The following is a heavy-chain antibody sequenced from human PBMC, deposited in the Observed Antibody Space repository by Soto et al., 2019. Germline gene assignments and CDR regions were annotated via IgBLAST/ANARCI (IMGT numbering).Heavy chain of an antibody. CDR2: IWYDGSNK. J-gene: IGHJ6*02. Sequence: SLRLSCAASGFTFSSYGMHWVRQAPGKGLEWVAVIWYDGSNKYYADSVKGRFTISRDNSKNTLYLQMNSLRAEDTAVYYCARDLCSGGSCYSAGMDVWGQGTTVTDSS. CDR3: ARDLCSGGSCYSAGMDV. V-gene: IGHV3-33*01. D-gene: IGHD2-15*01. CDR1: GFTFSSYG.